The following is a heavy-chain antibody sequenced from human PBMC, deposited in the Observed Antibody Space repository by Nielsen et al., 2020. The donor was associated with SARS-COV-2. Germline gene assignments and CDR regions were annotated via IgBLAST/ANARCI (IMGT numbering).Heavy chain of an antibody. V-gene: IGHV4-39*01. CDR1: GGSISSSSYY. Sequence: SETLSLTCTVSGGSISSSSYYWGWIRQPPGKGLEWIGSIYYSGSTYYNPSLKSRVTISVDTSKNQFSLKLSSVTAADTAVYYCARGGMTTVTIDYWGQGTLVTVSS. D-gene: IGHD4-17*01. CDR3: ARGGMTTVTIDY. J-gene: IGHJ4*02. CDR2: IYYSGST.